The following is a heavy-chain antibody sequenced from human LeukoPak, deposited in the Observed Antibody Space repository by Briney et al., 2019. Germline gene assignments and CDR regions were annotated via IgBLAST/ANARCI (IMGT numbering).Heavy chain of an antibody. V-gene: IGHV1-18*04. D-gene: IGHD4-17*01. CDR2: ISAYNGNT. CDR3: ARAGNDYGDYLPDAFDI. J-gene: IGHJ3*02. Sequence: ASVKVSCKASGYTFTSYGISWVRQAPGQGLEWMGWISAYNGNTNYAQKLQGRVTMTTDTSTSTAYMELRSLRSDDTAVYYCARAGNDYGDYLPDAFDIWGQGTMVIVSS. CDR1: GYTFTSYG.